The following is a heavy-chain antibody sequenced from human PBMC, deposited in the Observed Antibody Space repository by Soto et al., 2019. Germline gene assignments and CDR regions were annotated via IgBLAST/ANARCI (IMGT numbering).Heavy chain of an antibody. V-gene: IGHV1-18*01. Sequence: ASVKVSCKASGYTFTSYGISWVRQAPGQGLEWMGWISAYNGNTNYAQKLQGRVTMTTDTSTSTAYMELRSLRSDDTAVYYCARDMRRAKYYDFWSGYYPFFDYWGQGTLVTVSS. CDR2: ISAYNGNT. D-gene: IGHD3-3*01. J-gene: IGHJ4*02. CDR3: ARDMRRAKYYDFWSGYYPFFDY. CDR1: GYTFTSYG.